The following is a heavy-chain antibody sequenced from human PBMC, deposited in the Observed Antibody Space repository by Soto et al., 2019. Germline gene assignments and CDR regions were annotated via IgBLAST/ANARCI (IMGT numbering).Heavy chain of an antibody. Sequence: GGSLRLSCAASGFTFDDYAMHWVRQAPGKGLEWVSGISWNSGSIGYADSVKGRFTISRDNAKNSLYLQMNSLRAEDTALYYCAKVAQARYYYYMDVWGKGTTVTVSS. V-gene: IGHV3-9*01. CDR1: GFTFDDYA. J-gene: IGHJ6*03. CDR2: ISWNSGSI. CDR3: AKVAQARYYYYMDV.